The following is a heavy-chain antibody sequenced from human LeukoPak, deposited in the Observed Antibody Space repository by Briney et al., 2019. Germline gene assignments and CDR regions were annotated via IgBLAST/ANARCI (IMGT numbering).Heavy chain of an antibody. CDR2: MYSGGRT. CDR3: ARSIAARYFDL. Sequence: GGSLRLSCAASGFXVSSNFISWVRQAPGKGLEWVSVMYSGGRTYYADSVKGRFTISRDNSKNTLDLQMNSLRAEDTAVYYCARSIAARYFDLWGQGTVVTVSS. CDR1: GFXVSSNF. D-gene: IGHD6-6*01. J-gene: IGHJ4*02. V-gene: IGHV3-66*01.